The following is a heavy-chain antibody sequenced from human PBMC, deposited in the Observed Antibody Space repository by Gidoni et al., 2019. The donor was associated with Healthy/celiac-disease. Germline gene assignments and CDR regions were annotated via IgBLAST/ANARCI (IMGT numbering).Heavy chain of an antibody. D-gene: IGHD3-16*02. V-gene: IGHV3-23*01. CDR1: GFTFSSYL. Sequence: EVQLLESGGGLVQPGGSLRLSCAASGFTFSSYLMSWVRQAPGKGLEWVSAISGSGGSTYYEDSVNGRFTISRDNSKNTLYLQMNSLRAEDTAVYYCAKGGITFGGVIEPDYYGMDVWGQGTTVTVSS. CDR2: ISGSGGST. CDR3: AKGGITFGGVIEPDYYGMDV. J-gene: IGHJ6*02.